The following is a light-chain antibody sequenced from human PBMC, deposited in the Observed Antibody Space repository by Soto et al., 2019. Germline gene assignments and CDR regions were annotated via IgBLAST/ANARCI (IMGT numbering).Light chain of an antibody. CDR2: DDN. V-gene: IGLV1-51*01. Sequence: QSVLTQPPSVSAAPGQKVTISCSGSISNIGGNSVSWYQQLPGTAPKLLIYDDNKRPSGIPDRFSGSKSGTSATLGITGFQTGDEADYYCGSWDSSLSAYVLGTGTKVTVL. CDR1: ISNIGGNS. CDR3: GSWDSSLSAYV. J-gene: IGLJ1*01.